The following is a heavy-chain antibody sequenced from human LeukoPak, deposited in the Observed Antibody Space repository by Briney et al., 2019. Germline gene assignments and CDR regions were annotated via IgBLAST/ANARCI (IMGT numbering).Heavy chain of an antibody. CDR3: ARVAMVRGVISSYYFDY. CDR1: GGSISTSSYY. V-gene: IGHV4-39*07. D-gene: IGHD3-10*01. Sequence: SETLSLTCTVSGGSISTSSYYWGWIRQPPGKGLEWIGTIYYSGYTYYNPSLESRVTIFVDTSKNQFSLKLSSVTAADTAVYYCARVAMVRGVISSYYFDYWGQGTLVTVSS. J-gene: IGHJ4*02. CDR2: IYYSGYT.